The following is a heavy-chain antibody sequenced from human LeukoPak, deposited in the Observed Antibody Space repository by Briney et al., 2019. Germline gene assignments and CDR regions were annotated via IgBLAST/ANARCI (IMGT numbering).Heavy chain of an antibody. Sequence: ASVKVSCKASGYTFTSYDINWVRQAPGQGLEWMGWISAYNGNTDYAQKFQGRVTVTADTSTSTAYMELRSLRSDDTAVYYCARSGCSAGSCYSQTVKFDYWGQGTLVTVSS. CDR1: GYTFTSYD. D-gene: IGHD2-15*01. J-gene: IGHJ4*02. V-gene: IGHV1-18*01. CDR3: ARSGCSAGSCYSQTVKFDY. CDR2: ISAYNGNT.